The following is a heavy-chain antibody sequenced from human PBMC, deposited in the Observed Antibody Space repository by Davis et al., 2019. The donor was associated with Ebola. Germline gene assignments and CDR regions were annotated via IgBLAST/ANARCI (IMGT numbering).Heavy chain of an antibody. CDR1: GYRFISYG. CDR3: ARGTSGSFDY. CDR2: ITTYNGNT. Sequence: ASVKVSCKASGYRFISYGFSWVRQAPGQGLEWMGWITTYNGNTNYAQNLQDRVTMTTDTSTNTAYMELRNLRSDDTAVYYCARGTSGSFDYWGQGTLVTVSS. V-gene: IGHV1-18*01. D-gene: IGHD2-2*01. J-gene: IGHJ4*02.